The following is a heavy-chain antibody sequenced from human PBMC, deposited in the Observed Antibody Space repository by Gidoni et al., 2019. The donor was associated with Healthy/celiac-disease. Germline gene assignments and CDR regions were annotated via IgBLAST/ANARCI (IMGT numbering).Heavy chain of an antibody. Sequence: QLQLQESGPGLVKPSETLSLTCTVSGGSISSSSYYWGWIRQPPGKGLAWIGSIYYSGSTYYNPSLKSRVTISVDTSKNPFSLKLSSVTAADTAVYYCARFFRLYYMDVWGKGTTVTVSS. CDR2: IYYSGST. V-gene: IGHV4-39*01. CDR1: GGSISSSSYY. J-gene: IGHJ6*03. CDR3: ARFFRLYYMDV. D-gene: IGHD6-25*01.